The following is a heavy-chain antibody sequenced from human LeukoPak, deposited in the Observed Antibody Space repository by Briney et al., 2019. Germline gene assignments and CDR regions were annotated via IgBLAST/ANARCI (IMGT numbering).Heavy chain of an antibody. CDR2: IRYDGSNK. CDR1: GFTFSSYG. V-gene: IGHV3-30*02. J-gene: IGHJ4*02. D-gene: IGHD4-11*01. Sequence: PGGSLRLSCAASGFTFSSYGMHWVRQAPGKELEWGAFIRYDGSNKYYAESVKGRFTISRDNSKNTLYLQMNSLRAEDTAVYYCAKDRARAHAPYSNFDYWGQGTLVTVSS. CDR3: AKDRARAHAPYSNFDY.